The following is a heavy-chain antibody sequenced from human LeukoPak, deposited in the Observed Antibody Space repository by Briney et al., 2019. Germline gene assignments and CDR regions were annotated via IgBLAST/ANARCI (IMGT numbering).Heavy chain of an antibody. D-gene: IGHD6-19*01. Sequence: GGSLRLSCAASGFTFSSYAMSWVRQAPGKGLEWVSAISGSGGSTYYADSVKGRFTISRDNSKNTLYLQMNNLRAEDTAVYYCAKVGIAVAGTHYFDYWGQGTLVTVSS. J-gene: IGHJ4*02. CDR1: GFTFSSYA. CDR3: AKVGIAVAGTHYFDY. V-gene: IGHV3-23*01. CDR2: ISGSGGST.